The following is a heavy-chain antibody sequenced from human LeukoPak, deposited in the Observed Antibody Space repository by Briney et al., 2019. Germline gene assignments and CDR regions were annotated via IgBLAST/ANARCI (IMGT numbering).Heavy chain of an antibody. V-gene: IGHV3-21*01. CDR2: ISSGSTYI. CDR1: GVTFSSDS. Sequence: GGALRLSCAASGVTFSSDSMNWVRQAPGKGLEWVSSISSGSTYIYNADSVKGLFTLSRENAKNSLFLQIKSLRAEDTADYYCGGDRESWYRLSRIFDIWGQGTMVSVSS. CDR3: GGDRESWYRLSRIFDI. J-gene: IGHJ3*02. D-gene: IGHD6-13*01.